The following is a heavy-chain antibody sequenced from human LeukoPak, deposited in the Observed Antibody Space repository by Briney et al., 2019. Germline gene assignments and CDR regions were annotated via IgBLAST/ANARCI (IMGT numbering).Heavy chain of an antibody. D-gene: IGHD4-17*01. CDR2: IYYSGST. Sequence: SSETLSLTCTVSGGSISSYYWSWIRQPPGKGLEWIGYIYYSGSTNYNSSLKSRVTISVDTSKNQFSLKLSSVTAADTAVYYCAGGDYGDHYFDYWGQGTLVTVSS. J-gene: IGHJ4*02. CDR1: GGSISSYY. CDR3: AGGDYGDHYFDY. V-gene: IGHV4-59*01.